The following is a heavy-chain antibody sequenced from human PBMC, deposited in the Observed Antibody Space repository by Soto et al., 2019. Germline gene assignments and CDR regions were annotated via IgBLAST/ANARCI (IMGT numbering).Heavy chain of an antibody. CDR3: TRTGLALNPFDY. V-gene: IGHV3-73*01. CDR2: IRSKANSYAT. CDR1: GFTFSGSA. Sequence: GGSLRLSCAASGFTFSGSAMHWVRQASGKGLEWVGRIRSKANSYATAYAASVKGRFTISRDDSKNTAYLQMNSLKTEDTAVYYCTRTGLALNPFDYWGQGTLVTVSS. J-gene: IGHJ4*02.